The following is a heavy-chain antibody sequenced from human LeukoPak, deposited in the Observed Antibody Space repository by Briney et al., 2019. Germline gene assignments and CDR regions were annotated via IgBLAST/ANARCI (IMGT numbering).Heavy chain of an antibody. CDR3: ARGLFAAAGSSLNWFDP. V-gene: IGHV4-34*01. CDR1: GGSFSGYY. CDR2: INHSGST. Sequence: SETLPLTCAVYGGSFSGYYWSWIRQPPGKGLEWIGEINHSGSTNYNPSLKSRVTISVDTSKNQFSLKLSSVTAADTAVYYCARGLFAAAGSSLNWFDPWGQGTLVTVSS. J-gene: IGHJ5*02. D-gene: IGHD6-13*01.